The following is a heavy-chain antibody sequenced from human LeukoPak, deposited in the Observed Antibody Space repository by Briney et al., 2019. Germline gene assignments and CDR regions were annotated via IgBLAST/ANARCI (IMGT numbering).Heavy chain of an antibody. CDR1: GFTFSSYA. V-gene: IGHV4-59*01. J-gene: IGHJ5*02. CDR3: ARGGSNSNRFDP. CDR2: IYYSGST. D-gene: IGHD4-11*01. Sequence: GSLRLSCAASGFTFSSYAMSWVRQAPGKGLEWIGYIYYSGSTNYNPSLKSRVTISVDTSKNQFSLKLSSVTAADTAVYYCARGGSNSNRFDPWGQGTLVTVSS.